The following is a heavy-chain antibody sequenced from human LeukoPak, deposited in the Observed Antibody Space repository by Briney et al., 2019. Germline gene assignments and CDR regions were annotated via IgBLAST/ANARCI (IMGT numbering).Heavy chain of an antibody. J-gene: IGHJ4*02. CDR2: ISSSSSTI. D-gene: IGHD3-22*01. Sequence: GGSLRLSCAASGFTFSSYSMNWVRQAPGKGLEWVSYISSSSSTIYYADSVKGRFTISRDNAKNSLYLQMNSLRAEDTAVYYCARGLYYYDSSGYAYWGQGTLVTVSS. CDR1: GFTFSSYS. V-gene: IGHV3-48*04. CDR3: ARGLYYYDSSGYAY.